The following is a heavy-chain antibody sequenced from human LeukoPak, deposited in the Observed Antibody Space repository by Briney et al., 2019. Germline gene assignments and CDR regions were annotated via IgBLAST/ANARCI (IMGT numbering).Heavy chain of an antibody. J-gene: IGHJ4*02. CDR1: GYPFDRYA. V-gene: IGHV3-30*02. Sequence: GGSLRLSCVASGYPFDRYAMHWVRQAPGKGLEWMAFIRYDGSKEDYADSVKGRFTVSKDNSKNTMYLQMNSLRPEDTAMYYCARDVNLKQLADWGQGTLVTVSS. CDR2: IRYDGSKE. CDR3: ARDVNLKQLAD. D-gene: IGHD1-1*01.